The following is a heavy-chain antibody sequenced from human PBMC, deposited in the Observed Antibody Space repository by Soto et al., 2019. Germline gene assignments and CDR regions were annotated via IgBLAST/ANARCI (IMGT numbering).Heavy chain of an antibody. CDR1: GSSMSPSY. CDR2: LLYRGTA. V-gene: IGHV4-59*13. CDR3: AREKDLILGGYAFGF. Sequence: QVQLQESGPSLVRPSETLSLTCSVSGSSMSPSYWSWFRQAPGKGLEWIGHLLYRGTAAYNPALNGRVTISLDTSKREVSLELTSVIAADTAVYYCAREKDLILGGYAFGFWGPGTLVTVSS. J-gene: IGHJ3*01. D-gene: IGHD1-26*01.